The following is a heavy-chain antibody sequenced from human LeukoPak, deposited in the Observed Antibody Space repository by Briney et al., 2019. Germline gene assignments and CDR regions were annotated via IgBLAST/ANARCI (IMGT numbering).Heavy chain of an antibody. Sequence: PSETLSLTCAVSGGSFIGYHWNWIRQPPGKGLEWIGKINHSGSTNYNPSLKSRVTISVDTSKKQFSLTLRSLTAADTAVYYCARDPTTVITLPYYFDYWGQGILVTVSS. CDR1: GGSFIGYH. J-gene: IGHJ4*02. CDR2: INHSGST. D-gene: IGHD4-23*01. V-gene: IGHV4-34*01. CDR3: ARDPTTVITLPYYFDY.